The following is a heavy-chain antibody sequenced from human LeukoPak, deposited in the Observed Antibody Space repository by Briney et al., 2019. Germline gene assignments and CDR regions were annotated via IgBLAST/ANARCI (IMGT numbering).Heavy chain of an antibody. D-gene: IGHD2-8*02. CDR3: ASYLYWWSDLGY. CDR2: INSDGSST. CDR1: GFTFSSYW. J-gene: IGHJ4*02. Sequence: QPGGSLRLSCAASGFTFSSYWMHWVRQAPGKGLEWVSRINSDGSSTSYADSVKGRFTISRDNAKNTLYLQMNSLRVEDTAVYYCASYLYWWSDLGYWGQGTLVTVSS. V-gene: IGHV3-74*01.